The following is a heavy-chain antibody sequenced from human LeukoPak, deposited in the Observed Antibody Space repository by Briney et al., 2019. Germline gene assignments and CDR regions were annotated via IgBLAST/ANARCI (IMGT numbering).Heavy chain of an antibody. CDR1: GGSISSGDNY. D-gene: IGHD3-10*01. CDR3: AKRDTDYRLY. J-gene: IGHJ4*02. V-gene: IGHV4-31*03. CDR2: IYHSGSP. Sequence: SETLSLTCTVSGGSISSGDNYWRWIRQHPGKGLEWIGYIYHSGSPYYNPSLKSRITMSVDTSKNQFSLNLTSVTAADTAVYYCAKRDTDYRLYWGQGALVTVSS.